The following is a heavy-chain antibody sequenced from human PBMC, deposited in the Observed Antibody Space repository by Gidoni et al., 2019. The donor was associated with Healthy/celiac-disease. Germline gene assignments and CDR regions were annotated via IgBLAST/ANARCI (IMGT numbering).Heavy chain of an antibody. D-gene: IGHD6-6*01. CDR2: IYHSGSN. CDR1: GGSISSSNW. Sequence: QVQLQESGPGLVKPSGTLSLTCAVSGGSISSSNWCSWVRQPPGKGLDWIVEIYHSGSNNYNPSLKSRVTISVDKSKNQFSLKLSSVTAADTAVYYCARAPYSSSSAGHGWFDPWGQGTLVTVSS. CDR3: ARAPYSSSSAGHGWFDP. J-gene: IGHJ5*02. V-gene: IGHV4-4*02.